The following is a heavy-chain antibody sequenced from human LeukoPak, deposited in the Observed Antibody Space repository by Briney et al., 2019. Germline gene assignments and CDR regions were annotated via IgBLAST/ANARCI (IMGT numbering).Heavy chain of an antibody. J-gene: IGHJ4*02. Sequence: GGSLRLSCAASGFTFSSYAMSWVRQAPGKGLEWVSAISDTGGSTYYADSVKGRFTISRDNSKNTLYLQMNSLRAEDTAIYYCAKFRDSSDYYYFDYWGQGTLVTVSS. CDR3: AKFRDSSDYYYFDY. V-gene: IGHV3-23*01. D-gene: IGHD3-22*01. CDR1: GFTFSSYA. CDR2: ISDTGGST.